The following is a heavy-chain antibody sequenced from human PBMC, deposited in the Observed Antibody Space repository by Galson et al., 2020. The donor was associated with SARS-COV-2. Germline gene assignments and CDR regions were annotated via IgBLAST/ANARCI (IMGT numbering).Heavy chain of an antibody. Sequence: GGSLRLTCAASGFTVSSNYMSWVRQAPGKGLEWVSVIYSGGSTYYADTVKGRFTIPRDNSKNTLYLQMNSLRAEDTAVYYCARDRYYLGWDYCYGMYVLGQGTTVTCSS. J-gene: IGHJ6*02. V-gene: IGHV3-66*02. CDR3: ARDRYYLGWDYCYGMYV. D-gene: IGHD7-27*01. CDR2: IYSGGST. CDR1: GFTVSSNY.